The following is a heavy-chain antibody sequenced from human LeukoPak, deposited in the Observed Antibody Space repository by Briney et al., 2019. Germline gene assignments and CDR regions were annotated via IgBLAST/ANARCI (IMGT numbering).Heavy chain of an antibody. D-gene: IGHD1-26*01. CDR1: GGSISSGDYY. V-gene: IGHV4-30-4*01. Sequence: SQTLSLTCTVSGGSISSGDYYWSWIRQPPGTGLEWIGYIYYSGSTYYNPSLKSRVTISVDTSKNQFSLKLSSVTAADTAVYYCARGRGGSYYYFDYWGQGTLVTVSS. CDR2: IYYSGST. CDR3: ARGRGGSYYYFDY. J-gene: IGHJ4*02.